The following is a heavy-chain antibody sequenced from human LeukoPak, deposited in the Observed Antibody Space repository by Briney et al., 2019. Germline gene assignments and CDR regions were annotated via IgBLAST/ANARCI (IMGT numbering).Heavy chain of an antibody. Sequence: ASVRVSSKASGDTLTIYAISWVRQAPGEGREWVGGIIPIFGTANYPQKFQGRVTITADKSTSTAYMERSSLRSEDTAVYHCAGDGSGSYLPDYFDYWGQGTLVTVSA. CDR1: GDTLTIYA. V-gene: IGHV1-69*06. CDR3: AGDGSGSYLPDYFDY. J-gene: IGHJ4*02. D-gene: IGHD3-10*01. CDR2: IIPIFGTA.